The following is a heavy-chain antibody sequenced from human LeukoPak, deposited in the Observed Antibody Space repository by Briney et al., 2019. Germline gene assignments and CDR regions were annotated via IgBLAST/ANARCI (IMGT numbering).Heavy chain of an antibody. CDR1: GGSISSSSYY. CDR3: ARSDYHNSGSHTVFDAFDI. V-gene: IGHV4-39*07. Sequence: SETPSLTCTVSGGSISSSSYYWGWIRQPPGKGLEWIGSIYYSGSTYYNPSLKSRVTISVDTSKNQFSLKLSSVTAADTAMYYCARSDYHNSGSHTVFDAFDIWGQGTRVTVSS. CDR2: IYYSGST. D-gene: IGHD3-10*01. J-gene: IGHJ3*02.